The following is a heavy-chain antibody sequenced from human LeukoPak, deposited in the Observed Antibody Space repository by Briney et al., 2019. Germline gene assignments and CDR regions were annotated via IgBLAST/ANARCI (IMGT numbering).Heavy chain of an antibody. CDR3: ASRKLENDY. D-gene: IGHD1-1*01. J-gene: IGHJ4*02. CDR1: SYTFTNYA. V-gene: IGHV1-18*01. CDR2: ISAYNGNT. Sequence: GASVKVSCKASSYTFTNYAFTWVRQAPGQGLEWMGWISAYNGNTNYAQKLQGRVTMTTDTSTSTAYMELRSLRSDDTAVYYCASRKLENDYWGQGTLVTVSS.